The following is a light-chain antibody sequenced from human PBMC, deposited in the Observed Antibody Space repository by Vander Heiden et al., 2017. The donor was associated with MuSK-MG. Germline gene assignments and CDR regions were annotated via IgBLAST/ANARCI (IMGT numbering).Light chain of an antibody. Sequence: EIVMTQSPATLSVSPGERAALSCRASLIVNSNLAWYQQKPGQAPTLLIFRASIRATGIPARFSGSGSGTEFTLTISSLQSEAFAIYYCQQYTNWPLTFGGGTKVEIK. CDR2: RAS. V-gene: IGKV3D-15*01. J-gene: IGKJ4*01. CDR1: LIVNSN. CDR3: QQYTNWPLT.